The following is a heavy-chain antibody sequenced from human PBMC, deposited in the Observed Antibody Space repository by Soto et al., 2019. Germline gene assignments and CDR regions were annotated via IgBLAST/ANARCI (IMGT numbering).Heavy chain of an antibody. J-gene: IGHJ4*02. CDR2: VTPRSGEV. CDR3: ARVPILGPNGDFDD. V-gene: IGHV1-2*02. D-gene: IGHD1-26*01. Sequence: QVHLVQSGAEVKRPGDSVKVSCQASGYTFTDYHIHWVRQAPGQGLEWIGRVTPRSGEVYYSPKFQGRVTLTRDTSVSTAYMELTTLKFADTAVFYCARVPILGPNGDFDDWGQGTLATVSS. CDR1: GYTFTDYH.